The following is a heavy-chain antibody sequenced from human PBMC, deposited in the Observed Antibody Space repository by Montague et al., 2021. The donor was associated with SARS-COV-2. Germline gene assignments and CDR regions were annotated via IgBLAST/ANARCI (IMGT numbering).Heavy chain of an antibody. D-gene: IGHD3-22*01. CDR1: GGSISSSSYY. Sequence: SETLSLTCTVSGGSISSSSYYWGWIRQPPGKGLEWIGSIYYSGSTYYNLSLKSPVTISVDTSKNQFSLKLSSVTAAGTAVYYCARFPTSYYYDSKAAPATPDAFDIWGQGTMGTVSS. CDR2: IYYSGST. J-gene: IGHJ3*02. CDR3: ARFPTSYYYDSKAAPATPDAFDI. V-gene: IGHV4-39*01.